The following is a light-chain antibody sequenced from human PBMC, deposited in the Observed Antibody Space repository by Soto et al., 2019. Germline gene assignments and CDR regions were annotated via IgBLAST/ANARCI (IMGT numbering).Light chain of an antibody. CDR1: SSNIGSNT. V-gene: IGLV1-44*01. Sequence: QSVLTQPLSASGTPGQRVTISCSGSSSNIGSNTVNWYQQLPGTAPKLLIYSNNQRPSGVPGRFSGSKSGTSASLAISGLQSEDEADYYCAAWDDSLNGHVVFGGGTKLTVL. CDR2: SNN. CDR3: AAWDDSLNGHVV. J-gene: IGLJ2*01.